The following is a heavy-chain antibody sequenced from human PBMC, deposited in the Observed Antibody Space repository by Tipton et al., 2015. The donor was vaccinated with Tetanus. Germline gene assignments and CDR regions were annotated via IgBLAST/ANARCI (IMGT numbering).Heavy chain of an antibody. CDR1: GFTFSSYW. Sequence: SLRLSCAASGFTFSSYWMSWVRQAPGKGLEWVANIKQDGSEKYYVDSVKGRFTISRDNAKNSLYLQMNSLRAEDTAVYYCARGSYSSSWYQGYWGQGTLVIVSS. V-gene: IGHV3-7*04. D-gene: IGHD6-13*01. CDR2: IKQDGSEK. J-gene: IGHJ4*02. CDR3: ARGSYSSSWYQGY.